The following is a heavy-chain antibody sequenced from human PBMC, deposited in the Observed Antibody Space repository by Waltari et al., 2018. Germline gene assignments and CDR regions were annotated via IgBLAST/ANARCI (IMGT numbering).Heavy chain of an antibody. D-gene: IGHD3-16*01. CDR2: MNSSYRST. CDR3: AKGTAAFYYGMDV. V-gene: IGHV3-23*01. J-gene: IGHJ6*02. CDR1: GFTFPRSA. Sequence: EVQLLESGGDLVQPGGSLTLSCAASGFTFPRSAMNWVRQAPGKGLEWFSAMNSSYRSTYYEDSVKCRFTISRDNSKNTAYLQMNSLSAGDTAIYYCAKGTAAFYYGMDVWGQGTTVTVSS.